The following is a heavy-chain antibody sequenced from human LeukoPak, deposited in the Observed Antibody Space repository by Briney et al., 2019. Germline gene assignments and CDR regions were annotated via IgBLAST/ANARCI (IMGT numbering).Heavy chain of an antibody. CDR2: ISYHGSNQ. CDR1: GFTFSRYA. V-gene: IGHV3-30-3*02. D-gene: IGHD2-2*01. Sequence: GKSLRLSCAASGFTFSRYAMHWVRQAPGKGLEWVAVISYHGSNQYYADSVKGRFTISRDNAKNSLYLQMNSLRAEDTAVYYCAKPGGAYCSSTSCSVSHFDYWGQGTLVTVSS. J-gene: IGHJ4*02. CDR3: AKPGGAYCSSTSCSVSHFDY.